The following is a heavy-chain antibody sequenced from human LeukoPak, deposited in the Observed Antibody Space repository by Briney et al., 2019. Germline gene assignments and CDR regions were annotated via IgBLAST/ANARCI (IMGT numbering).Heavy chain of an antibody. CDR1: GGSISSYY. V-gene: IGHV4-59*01. CDR3: ARTTEGYCSSASCFGFSYSYYMDV. Sequence: SETLSLTCTVSGGSISSYYWSWIRQPPGKGLEWIGYIYYSGSTNYNPSLKSRVTISVDTSKNQLSLKLSSVTAADTAVYYCARTTEGYCSSASCFGFSYSYYMDVWGKGTTVTISS. D-gene: IGHD2-2*01. CDR2: IYYSGST. J-gene: IGHJ6*03.